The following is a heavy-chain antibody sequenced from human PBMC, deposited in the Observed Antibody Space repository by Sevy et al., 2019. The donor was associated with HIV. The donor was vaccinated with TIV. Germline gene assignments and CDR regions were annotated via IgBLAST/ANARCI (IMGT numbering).Heavy chain of an antibody. CDR2: ISSSSSYI. CDR1: GFTFSSYS. V-gene: IGHV3-21*01. D-gene: IGHD2-15*01. CDR3: ARDLCSGGSCYSGFPDY. Sequence: GGSLRLSCAASGFTFSSYSMNWVRQAPGKGLEWVSSISSSSSYIYYADSVKGRFTISRDNAKNSLYLQMNSLRAEGTAVYYCARDLCSGGSCYSGFPDYWGQGTLVTVSS. J-gene: IGHJ4*02.